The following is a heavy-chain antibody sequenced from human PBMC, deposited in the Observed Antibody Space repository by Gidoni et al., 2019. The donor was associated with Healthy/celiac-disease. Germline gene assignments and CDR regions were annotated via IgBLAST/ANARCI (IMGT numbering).Heavy chain of an antibody. V-gene: IGHV3-23*01. J-gene: IGHJ3*02. Sequence: EVQLLESGGGLVQPGGSLRLSCSAPGFTFSSYAMSWVRQAPGKGLEWVSAISGSGGSTYYADSVKGRFTISGDNSKNTLYLQMNSLRAEDTAVYYCAGRTLKPAFDIWGQGTMVTVSS. CDR3: AGRTLKPAFDI. CDR1: GFTFSSYA. CDR2: ISGSGGST.